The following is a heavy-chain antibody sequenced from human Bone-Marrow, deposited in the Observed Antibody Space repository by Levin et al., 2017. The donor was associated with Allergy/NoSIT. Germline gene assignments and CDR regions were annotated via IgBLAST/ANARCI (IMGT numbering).Heavy chain of an antibody. CDR1: GGSFSGYY. D-gene: IGHD6-13*01. CDR3: ARGFFDSSKGLYFDY. J-gene: IGHJ4*02. CDR2: INHSGST. Sequence: SETLSLTCAVYGGSFSGYYWSWIRQPPGKGLEWIGEINHSGSTNYNPSLKSRVTISVDTSKNQFSLKLSSVTAADTAVYYCARGFFDSSKGLYFDYWGQGTLVTVSS. V-gene: IGHV4-34*01.